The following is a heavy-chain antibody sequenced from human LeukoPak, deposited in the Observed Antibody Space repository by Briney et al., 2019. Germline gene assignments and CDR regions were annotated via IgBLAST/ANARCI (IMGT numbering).Heavy chain of an antibody. CDR3: ARLNYFDSSGQNWFDP. D-gene: IGHD3-22*01. CDR1: AGSFGGYF. Sequence: PSETLSLTCGVYAGSFGGYFWNWLRQAPGKGLEWIGEINHSGHTNFNPTLKSRVTLSVDTSNQQISLKLTSVTAADTAVYYCARLNYFDSSGQNWFDPWGQGTLVTVSS. V-gene: IGHV4-34*01. J-gene: IGHJ5*02. CDR2: INHSGHT.